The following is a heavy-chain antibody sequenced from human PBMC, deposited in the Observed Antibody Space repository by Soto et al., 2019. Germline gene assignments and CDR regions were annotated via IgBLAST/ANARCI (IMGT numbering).Heavy chain of an antibody. D-gene: IGHD2-15*01. J-gene: IGHJ4*02. CDR2: IKSKTDGGTT. V-gene: IGHV3-15*07. CDR1: GFTFSNAW. CDR3: TTRSIVVVVAATSTSFDY. Sequence: EVQLVESGGGLVKPGGSLRLSCAASGFTFSNAWMNWVRQAPGKGLEWVGRIKSKTDGGTTDYAAPVKGRFTISRDDSKNKLYLQMNSLKTDDTAVYYCTTRSIVVVVAATSTSFDYWGQGTLVTVSS.